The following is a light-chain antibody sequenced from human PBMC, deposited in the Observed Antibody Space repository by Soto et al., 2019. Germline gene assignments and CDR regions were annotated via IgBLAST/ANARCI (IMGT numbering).Light chain of an antibody. V-gene: IGKV3-20*01. CDR3: QQYGNSPLT. CDR1: QSVRSDY. CDR2: GVS. J-gene: IGKJ4*01. Sequence: EIVLTQSPATLSLSPGDRATLSCRASQSVRSDYFAWYQQKPDQAPRVIIFGVSTRATAIPDRFSGSGSGTDFTLTISRLEPEDFALYYCQQYGNSPLTFGGGTKVDIK.